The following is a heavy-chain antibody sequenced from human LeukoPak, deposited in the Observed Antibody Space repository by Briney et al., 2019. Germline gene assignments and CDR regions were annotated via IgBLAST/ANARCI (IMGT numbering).Heavy chain of an antibody. CDR2: INHSGST. Sequence: PSETLSLTCAVYGGSFSGYYWSWLRQPPGKGLEWIGEINHSGSTNYNPSLKSRVTISVDTSKNQFSLKLSSVTAADTAVYYCARSIRRGYLPYWGQGTLVTVSS. CDR1: GGSFSGYY. D-gene: IGHD3-22*01. J-gene: IGHJ4*02. CDR3: ARSIRRGYLPY. V-gene: IGHV4-34*01.